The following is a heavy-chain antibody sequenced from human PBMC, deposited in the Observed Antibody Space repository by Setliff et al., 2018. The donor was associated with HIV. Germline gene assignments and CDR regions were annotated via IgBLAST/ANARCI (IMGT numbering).Heavy chain of an antibody. J-gene: IGHJ6*03. CDR2: AYYNGQD. V-gene: IGHV4-59*11. CDR3: ARGIVPPTRQGYYYMDV. Sequence: KTSETLSLTCTVSGDSISGHFWNWIRQTPDKGLEWIGRAYYNGQDDHNPSLRSRLTISVDTSKNQFSLTLTSVTAADTAIYYCARGIVPPTRQGYYYMDVWGKETTVTVSS. D-gene: IGHD2-21*01. CDR1: GDSISGHF.